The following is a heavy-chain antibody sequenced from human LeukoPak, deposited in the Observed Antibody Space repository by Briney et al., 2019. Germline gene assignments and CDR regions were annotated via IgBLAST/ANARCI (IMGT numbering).Heavy chain of an antibody. CDR1: GFTFSSYA. V-gene: IGHV3-23*01. D-gene: IGHD6-13*01. CDR2: ISGSGGST. Sequence: SGGSLRLSCAASGFTFSSYAMSWVRQAPGKGLEWVSAISGSGGSTYYADSVKGRFTISRDNSKNTLYLQMNSLRAEDTAVYYCAKGYSSSWYRSPYYFDYWGQGTLVTASS. CDR3: AKGYSSSWYRSPYYFDY. J-gene: IGHJ4*02.